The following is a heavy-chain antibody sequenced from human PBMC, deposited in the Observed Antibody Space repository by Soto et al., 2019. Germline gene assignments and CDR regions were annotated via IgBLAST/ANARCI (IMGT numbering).Heavy chain of an antibody. V-gene: IGHV3-48*01. CDR1: RFTFSSYS. Sequence: GGSLRLSCAASRFTFSSYSMNWVRQAPGKGLEWVSYISSSSSTIYYADSLKGRFTISRDNAKNSLYLQMNSLRAEDTAVYYCARDYYGSGSYAFDIWGQGTMVTVSS. D-gene: IGHD3-10*01. CDR3: ARDYYGSGSYAFDI. CDR2: ISSSSSTI. J-gene: IGHJ3*02.